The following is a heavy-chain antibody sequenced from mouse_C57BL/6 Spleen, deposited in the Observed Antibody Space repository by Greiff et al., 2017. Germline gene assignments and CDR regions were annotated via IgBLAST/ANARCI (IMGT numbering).Heavy chain of an antibody. CDR2: INPNNGGT. CDR3: ARGGTASFDY. D-gene: IGHD1-2*01. CDR1: GYTFTDYY. V-gene: IGHV1-26*01. J-gene: IGHJ2*01. Sequence: EVQLQQSGPELVKPGASVKISCKASGYTFTDYYMNWVKQSHGKSLEWIGDINPNNGGTSYNQKFKGKATLTVDKSSSTAYMEHRSLTSEDSAVYYCARGGTASFDYWGQGTTLTVSS.